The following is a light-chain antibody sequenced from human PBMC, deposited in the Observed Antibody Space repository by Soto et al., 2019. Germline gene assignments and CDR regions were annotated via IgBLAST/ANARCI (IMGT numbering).Light chain of an antibody. V-gene: IGLV2-14*03. CDR1: SSDIGAYNY. Sequence: QSALTQPASVSGSPGQSITISCTGTSSDIGAYNYVSWYQQHPGKAPKLIISDVSDRPSGVSNRFSGSKSGNTASLTISGLQAEDEADYFCSSYTTTDTLGVFGGGTQLTVL. CDR3: SSYTTTDTLGV. J-gene: IGLJ3*02. CDR2: DVS.